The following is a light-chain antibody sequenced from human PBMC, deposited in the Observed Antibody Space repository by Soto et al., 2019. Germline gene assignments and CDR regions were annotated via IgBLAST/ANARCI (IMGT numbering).Light chain of an antibody. CDR3: QARTNWPPYT. CDR1: RSVSSS. Sequence: EIALTQSPATLSLSPGQRATLSCRASRSVSSSLAWYQQKPGQAPRLVIYDASNRATGIPARFSGSGSGTDFTLTISSLEPEDFVIYYCQARTNWPPYTFGQGTKLEIK. V-gene: IGKV3-11*01. J-gene: IGKJ2*01. CDR2: DAS.